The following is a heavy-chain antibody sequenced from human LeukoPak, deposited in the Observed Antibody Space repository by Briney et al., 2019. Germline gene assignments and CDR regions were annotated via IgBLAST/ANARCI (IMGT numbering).Heavy chain of an antibody. Sequence: PSETLSLTCTVSGGSISSSSYYWGWIRQPPGKGLEWIGSIYYSGSTYYNPSLKSRVTISVDTSKNQFSLKLSSVTAADTAVYYCARVLPWGIAAAGYFDYWGQGTLVTVSS. CDR1: GGSISSSSYY. CDR3: ARVLPWGIAAAGYFDY. J-gene: IGHJ4*02. V-gene: IGHV4-39*01. CDR2: IYYSGST. D-gene: IGHD6-13*01.